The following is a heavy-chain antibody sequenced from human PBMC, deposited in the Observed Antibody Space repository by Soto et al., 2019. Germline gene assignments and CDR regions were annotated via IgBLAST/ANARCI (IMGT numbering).Heavy chain of an antibody. CDR1: GFAFTSYD. CDR2: MNPNTGNS. J-gene: IGHJ4*02. V-gene: IGHV1-8*01. D-gene: IGHD1-1*01. Sequence: ASVKVSCKASGFAFTSYDIYWVRQATGQGLEWMGWMNPNTGNSGYAQKFQGRVTVTSDTSINTVHMELSSLRSEDTAVYYCARRAETNGWNGFGADKYYFDFWGQGTLVTVSS. CDR3: ARRAETNGWNGFGADKYYFDF.